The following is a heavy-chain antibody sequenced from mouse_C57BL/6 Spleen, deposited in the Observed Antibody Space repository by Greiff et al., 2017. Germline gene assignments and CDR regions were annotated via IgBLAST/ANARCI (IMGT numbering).Heavy chain of an antibody. CDR3: ARWELTGTTY. V-gene: IGHV1-64*01. Sequence: QVQLQQPGAELVKPGASVKLSCKASGYTFTSYWMHWVKQRPGQGLEWIGMIHPNSGSTNYNEKFKRKATLTVDKSSSTAYMQLSSLTPEDSAVYYCARWELTGTTYWGQGTLVTVSA. CDR2: IHPNSGST. D-gene: IGHD4-1*01. J-gene: IGHJ3*01. CDR1: GYTFTSYW.